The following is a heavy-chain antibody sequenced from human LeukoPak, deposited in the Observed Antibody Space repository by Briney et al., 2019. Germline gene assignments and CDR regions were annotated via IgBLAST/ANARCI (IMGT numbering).Heavy chain of an antibody. CDR2: IVVGSGNT. J-gene: IGHJ4*02. V-gene: IGHV1-58*02. D-gene: IGHD3-16*02. CDR3: AAGHYDYVWGSYRSFDY. CDR1: GFTFTSSA. Sequence: SVKVSCKASGFTFTSSAMQWVRQARGQRLEWIGWIVVGSGNTNYAQKFQERVTITRDMSTSTAYMELSSLRSEDTAVYYCAAGHYDYVWGSYRSFDYWGQGTLVTVSS.